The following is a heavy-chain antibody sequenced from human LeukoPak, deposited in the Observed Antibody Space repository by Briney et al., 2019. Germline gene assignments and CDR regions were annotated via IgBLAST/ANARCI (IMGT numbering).Heavy chain of an antibody. CDR2: INSDGGST. CDR1: GFTFSSYW. V-gene: IGHV3-74*01. D-gene: IGHD3-3*01. J-gene: IGHJ4*02. Sequence: RGSLRLSCAASGFTFSSYWMHWVRQAPRKGLVWVSRINSDGGSTSYADSVKGRFTISRDNAKNTLDLQMNSLRAEDTAVYYCARSRGLLLPDYWGQGTLVTVSS. CDR3: ARSRGLLLPDY.